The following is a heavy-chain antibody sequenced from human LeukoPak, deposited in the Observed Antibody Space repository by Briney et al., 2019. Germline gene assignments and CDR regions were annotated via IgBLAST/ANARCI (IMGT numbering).Heavy chain of an antibody. CDR2: IYGSGST. CDR1: GDSITSGNFY. Sequence: SQTLSLTCTVSGDSITSGNFYWSWIRQPAGKGLEWIGRIYGSGSTNYSPSLRSRVTISIDTSKNQFSLNLKSVTAADTAMYYCARGWGSTSSSYFDPWGPGTQVTVSS. V-gene: IGHV4-61*02. D-gene: IGHD2-2*01. J-gene: IGHJ5*02. CDR3: ARGWGSTSSSYFDP.